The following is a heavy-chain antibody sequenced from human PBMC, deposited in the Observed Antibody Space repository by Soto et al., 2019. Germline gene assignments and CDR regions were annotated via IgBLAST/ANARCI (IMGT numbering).Heavy chain of an antibody. CDR1: GGSISNYY. CDR2: IYYSGST. CDR3: ARRPTRYSSGWYDY. Sequence: SETLPLRCTVSGGSISNYYCSCIRQHPGKGLEWIGYIYYSGSTNYNPSLKSRVTISVDTSKNQFSLKLSSVTAADTAVYYCARRPTRYSSGWYDYWGQGTLVTVSS. V-gene: IGHV4-59*08. J-gene: IGHJ4*02. D-gene: IGHD6-19*01.